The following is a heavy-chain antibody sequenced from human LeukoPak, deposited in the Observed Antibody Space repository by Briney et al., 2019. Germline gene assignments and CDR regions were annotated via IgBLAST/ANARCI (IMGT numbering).Heavy chain of an antibody. J-gene: IGHJ4*02. D-gene: IGHD4-17*01. CDR1: GFTFSSYA. CDR2: ISKSGSNT. V-gene: IGHV3-23*05. Sequence: GGPLRLSCAASGFTFSSYAMTWVRQAPGKGLEWVSGISKSGSNTYYADSVAGRLTISRDNSKNTLYLQMNSLRADDTAVYYCAATVTTGRAEHYWGQGTLVTVSS. CDR3: AATVTTGRAEHY.